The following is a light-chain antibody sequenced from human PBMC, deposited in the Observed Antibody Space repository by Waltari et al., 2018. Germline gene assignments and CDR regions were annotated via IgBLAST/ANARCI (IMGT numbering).Light chain of an antibody. J-gene: IGKJ4*02. Sequence: DIVMTQSPATLSVSTGERATLSCRASQRVSANLAWYQQNPGQAPRLLIYGVSTRATGIPARFTGSGSGTEFTLTISSLQSEDFAIDYSQQYHNWPPGEDTFGGGTKVEIK. CDR3: QQYHNWPPGEDT. CDR1: QRVSAN. V-gene: IGKV3-15*01. CDR2: GVS.